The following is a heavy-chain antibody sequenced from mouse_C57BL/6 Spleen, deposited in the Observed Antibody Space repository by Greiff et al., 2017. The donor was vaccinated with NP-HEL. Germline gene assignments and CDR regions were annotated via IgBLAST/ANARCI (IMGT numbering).Heavy chain of an antibody. CDR3: ARAITTVVGGY. CDR1: GYTFTSYW. V-gene: IGHV1-55*01. Sequence: VQLQQSGAELVKPGASVKMSCKASGYTFTSYWITWVKQRPGQGPEWIGDIYPGSGSTNYNEKFKSKATLTVDTSSSTAYMQLSSLTSEDSAVYYCARAITTVVGGYWGQGTTLTVSS. CDR2: IYPGSGST. J-gene: IGHJ2*01. D-gene: IGHD1-1*01.